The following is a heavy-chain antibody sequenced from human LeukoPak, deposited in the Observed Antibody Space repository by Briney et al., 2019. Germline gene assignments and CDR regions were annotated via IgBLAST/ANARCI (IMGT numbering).Heavy chain of an antibody. CDR2: INHSGST. Sequence: PSETLSLTCAVYGGSFSGYCWSWIRQPPGKGLEWIGEINHSGSTNYNPSLKSRVAISVDTSKNQFSLKLSSVTAADTAVYYCARVGPGDYYFFDYWGQGTLVTVSS. V-gene: IGHV4-34*01. CDR1: GGSFSGYC. J-gene: IGHJ4*02. D-gene: IGHD4-17*01. CDR3: ARVGPGDYYFFDY.